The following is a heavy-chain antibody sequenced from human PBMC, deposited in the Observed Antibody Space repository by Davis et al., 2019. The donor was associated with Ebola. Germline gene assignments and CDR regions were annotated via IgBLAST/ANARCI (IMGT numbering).Heavy chain of an antibody. CDR3: AREGLGGSGSYYKRNLDY. CDR2: ISAYNGNT. V-gene: IGHV1-18*01. Sequence: ASVKVSCKASGYTFTSYGISWVRQAPGQGLEWMGWISAYNGNTKYAQKLQGRVTMTTDTSTSTAYMELRSLRSDDTAVYYCAREGLGGSGSYYKRNLDYWGQGTLVTVSS. J-gene: IGHJ4*02. CDR1: GYTFTSYG. D-gene: IGHD3-10*01.